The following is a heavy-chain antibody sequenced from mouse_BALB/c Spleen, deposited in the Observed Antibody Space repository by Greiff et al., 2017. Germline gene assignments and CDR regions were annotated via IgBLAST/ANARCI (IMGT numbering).Heavy chain of an antibody. CDR3: ARDRGSWDGFAY. V-gene: IGHV5-6-3*01. J-gene: IGHJ3*01. D-gene: IGHD1-1*02. CDR2: INSNGGST. CDR1: GFTFSSYG. Sequence: EVKLMESGGGLVQPGGSLKLSCAASGFTFSSYGMSWVRQTPDKRLELVATINSNGGSTYYPDSVKGRFTITRDNAKNTLYLQMSSLKSEDTAMYYCARDRGSWDGFAYWGQGTLVTVSA.